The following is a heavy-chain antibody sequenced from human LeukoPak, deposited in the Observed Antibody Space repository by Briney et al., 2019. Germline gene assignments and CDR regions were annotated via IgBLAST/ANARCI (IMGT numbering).Heavy chain of an antibody. CDR2: INHSGST. CDR3: ARGRFGGTIPAPTFDY. CDR1: GGSFSGYY. J-gene: IGHJ4*02. Sequence: SETLSLTCAVYGGSFSGYYWSWIRQPPGKGLEWIGEINHSGSTNYNPSLKSRVTISVDTSKNQFSLKLSSVTAADTAVYYCARGRFGGTIPAPTFDYWGQGTLVTVSS. V-gene: IGHV4-34*01. D-gene: IGHD3-3*01.